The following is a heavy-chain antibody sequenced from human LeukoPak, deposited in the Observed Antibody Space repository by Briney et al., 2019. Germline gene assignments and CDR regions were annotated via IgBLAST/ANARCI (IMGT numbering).Heavy chain of an antibody. V-gene: IGHV3-48*03. CDR1: GFTFSSYE. CDR3: ARNPPTFDP. J-gene: IGHJ5*02. Sequence: GGSLRLSCAASGFTFSSYEMNWVRQAPGKGLEWVSYISSSGSTIYYADSVKGRFTISRDNAKNSLYLQMNSLRAEDTAVYYCARNPPTFDPWGQGTLVTVSS. CDR2: ISSSGSTI.